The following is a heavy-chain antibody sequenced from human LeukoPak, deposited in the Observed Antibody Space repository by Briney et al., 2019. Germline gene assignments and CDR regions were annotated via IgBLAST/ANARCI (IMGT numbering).Heavy chain of an antibody. Sequence: RSGGSLRLSCAASGFTITNARMGWVRQAPGKGLEWVGLIKSKIDGRTTDLAAPVKGRFTISTDDSKHTLYLQMNSLKTEDTAVYYCTTGYGHSDFDYWGQGTLVTVSS. J-gene: IGHJ4*02. CDR2: IKSKIDGRTT. CDR3: TTGYGHSDFDY. CDR1: GFTITNAR. V-gene: IGHV3-15*01. D-gene: IGHD3-3*02.